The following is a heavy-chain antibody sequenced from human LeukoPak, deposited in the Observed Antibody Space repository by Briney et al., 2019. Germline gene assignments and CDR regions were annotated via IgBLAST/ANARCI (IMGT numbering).Heavy chain of an antibody. Sequence: PGGPLRLSCAASGFDFSTYTMHWVRLTTGKGLEFVSAISKSGDDTSYGNDVKGRFTISRDNIKNTVDLEMGSLRVDDTGIYYCARIPEYWGQGTVVTVSS. V-gene: IGHV3-64*01. CDR1: GFDFSTYT. CDR2: ISKSGDDT. J-gene: IGHJ1*01. D-gene: IGHD2-2*01. CDR3: ARIPEY.